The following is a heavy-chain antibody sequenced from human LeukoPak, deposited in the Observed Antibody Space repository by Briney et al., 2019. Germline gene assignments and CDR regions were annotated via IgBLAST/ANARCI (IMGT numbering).Heavy chain of an antibody. D-gene: IGHD2-15*01. CDR1: GGSISSSSYY. Sequence: SETLSLTCTVSGGSISSSSYYWGWIRQPPGKGLEWIGSIYYSGSTYYNPSLKSRVTISVDTSKNQFSLHLSSVTAADTAVYYCAGTYCSGGSCHDPFDYWGQGTLVSVSS. V-gene: IGHV4-39*01. CDR2: IYYSGST. J-gene: IGHJ4*02. CDR3: AGTYCSGGSCHDPFDY.